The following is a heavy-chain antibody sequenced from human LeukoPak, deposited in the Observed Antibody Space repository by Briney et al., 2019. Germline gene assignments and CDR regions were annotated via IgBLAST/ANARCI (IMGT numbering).Heavy chain of an antibody. CDR1: GFTFSTYA. D-gene: IGHD3-22*01. CDR3: AKEPMIVVVAKDDAFDI. CDR2: ISGSGGST. V-gene: IGHV3-23*01. J-gene: IGHJ3*02. Sequence: GGSLRLSCAASGFTFSTYAMSWVRQAPGKGLEWVSAISGSGGSTYYADSVKGRFTISRDNSKNTLYLQMNSLRAEDTAVYYCAKEPMIVVVAKDDAFDIWGQGTMVTVSS.